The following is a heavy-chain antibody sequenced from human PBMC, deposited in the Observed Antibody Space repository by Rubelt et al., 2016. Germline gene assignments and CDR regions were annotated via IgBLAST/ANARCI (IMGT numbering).Heavy chain of an antibody. V-gene: IGHV3-11*05. CDR1: GFTFSDYY. CDR2: ISSSSSYT. J-gene: IGHJ5*02. Sequence: VQLLESGGGLVQPGGSLRLSCAASGFTFSDYYMSWIRQAPGKGLEWVSYISSSSSYTNYADSVKGRFTISRGNAKNALYLQMNSLRAEDTAVYYCARDVKGLGWDYDILTKGWFDPWGQGTLVTVSS. D-gene: IGHD3-9*01. CDR3: ARDVKGLGWDYDILTKGWFDP.